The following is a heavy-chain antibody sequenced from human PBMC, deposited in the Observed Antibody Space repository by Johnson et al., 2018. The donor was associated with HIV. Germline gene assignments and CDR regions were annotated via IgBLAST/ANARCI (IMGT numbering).Heavy chain of an antibody. Sequence: VQLVESGGGVVQPGRSLRLSCAASGFTFSSYAMSWVRQAPGKGLEWVANIKQDGSEKYYVDSVKGRFTISRDSAKNSLYMQMNSLRAEDTAVYYCAKDLVVINVRYAFHIWGQGTMVTVS. J-gene: IGHJ3*02. D-gene: IGHD3-22*01. CDR2: IKQDGSEK. CDR1: GFTFSSYA. CDR3: AKDLVVINVRYAFHI. V-gene: IGHV3-7*01.